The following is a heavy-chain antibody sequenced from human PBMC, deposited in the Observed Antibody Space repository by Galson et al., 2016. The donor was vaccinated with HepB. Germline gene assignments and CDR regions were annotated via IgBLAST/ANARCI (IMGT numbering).Heavy chain of an antibody. J-gene: IGHJ4*02. D-gene: IGHD3-10*01. Sequence: SETLSLTCTVSGDSISSTNYYWGWLRQTPEKGLEWIGSIYYNGRTYYNPSLESRVTMSVDPSKRQFSLKLRSVNAADTAVYYCARLGVRRVLGFYYWGQGMLVTVSS. CDR2: IYYNGRT. V-gene: IGHV4-39*01. CDR1: GDSISSTNYY. CDR3: ARLGVRRVLGFYY.